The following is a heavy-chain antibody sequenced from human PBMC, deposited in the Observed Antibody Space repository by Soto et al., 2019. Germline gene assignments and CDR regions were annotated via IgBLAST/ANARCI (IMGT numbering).Heavy chain of an antibody. Sequence: QVQLQQWGAGLLKPSETLSLTCAVYGGSFSGYYWSWIRQPPGKGLEWIGEINHSGSTNYNPSLKSRVAITVDTSTNQCSLKLSYVTAADAAVYSYAREAWLSWFDPWGQGDLVTVYS. CDR1: GGSFSGYY. J-gene: IGHJ5*02. CDR3: AREAWLSWFDP. D-gene: IGHD3-10*01. CDR2: INHSGST. V-gene: IGHV4-34*01.